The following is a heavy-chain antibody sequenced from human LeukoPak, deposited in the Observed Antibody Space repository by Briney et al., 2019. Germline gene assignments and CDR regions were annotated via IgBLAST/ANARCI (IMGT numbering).Heavy chain of an antibody. Sequence: GGSLRLSCAASGFTFSSFEMNWVRQAPGKGLEWISYIGSSGVITYYADSVKGRFTVNRDYAKNSLYMQMDSLRDEDTAVYYCARDVITSPLDCWGQGTMVTVSS. CDR2: IGSSGVIT. V-gene: IGHV3-48*03. CDR1: GFTFSSFE. J-gene: IGHJ4*02. CDR3: ARDVITSPLDC. D-gene: IGHD3-22*01.